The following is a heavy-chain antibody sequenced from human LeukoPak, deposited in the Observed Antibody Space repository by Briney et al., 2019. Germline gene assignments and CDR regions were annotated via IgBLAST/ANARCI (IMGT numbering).Heavy chain of an antibody. CDR2: IYSGGST. Sequence: PGGSLRLSCAASGFTFSSYGMHWVRQAPGKGLEWVSVIYSGGSTYYADSVKGRFTISRDNSKNTLYLQMNSLRAEDTAVYYCARDRDSTTDSSGYYDYYGMDVWGQGTTVTVSS. CDR1: GFTFSSYG. D-gene: IGHD3-22*01. V-gene: IGHV3-53*01. CDR3: ARDRDSTTDSSGYYDYYGMDV. J-gene: IGHJ6*02.